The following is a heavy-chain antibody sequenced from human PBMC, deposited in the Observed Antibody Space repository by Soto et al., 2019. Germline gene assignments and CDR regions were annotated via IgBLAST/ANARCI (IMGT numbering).Heavy chain of an antibody. CDR1: GGSLSGYY. Sequence: SETLSLTCAVYGGSLSGYYWDFIRQPPGKGLEWIGEINHDASTNYNPSLKSQVTISVDTSKNQFSLRLTSVTAADTGVYFCARSPRSPSRLDVHFYYYMDVWGKGTTVTVSS. CDR3: ARSPRSPSRLDVHFYYYMDV. D-gene: IGHD6-19*01. V-gene: IGHV4-34*01. J-gene: IGHJ6*03. CDR2: INHDAST.